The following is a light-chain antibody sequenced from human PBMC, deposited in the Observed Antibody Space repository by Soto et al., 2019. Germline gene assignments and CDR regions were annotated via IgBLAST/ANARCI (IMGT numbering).Light chain of an antibody. CDR1: GTDVGGYNY. V-gene: IGLV2-8*01. J-gene: IGLJ1*01. CDR3: GSFAGSSNYV. CDR2: EVS. Sequence: QSALTQPPSASGSPGQSVSISCAGTGTDVGGYNYVSWYQQHPGKAPKLMIYEVSKRPSGVPDRFSGSRSGTTASLTVSGLQPEDEADYYCGSFAGSSNYVFGTGTKLTV.